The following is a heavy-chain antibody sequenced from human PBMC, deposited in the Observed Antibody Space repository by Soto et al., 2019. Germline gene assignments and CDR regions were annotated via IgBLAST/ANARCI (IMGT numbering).Heavy chain of an antibody. CDR3: AITPNCGRDCSADSYWFFDL. CDR1: EFAFSTYW. CDR2: ISGGGLST. D-gene: IGHD2-21*02. Sequence: EVQLVESGGDLVQPGGSLRLSCAASEFAFSTYWMSWVRQAPGKGLEWVSAISGGGLSTYYADSVKGRFTISRDNSRNTLFLQMSALRAEDTAVYYCAITPNCGRDCSADSYWFFDLWGRGTLVTVSS. V-gene: IGHV3-23*04. J-gene: IGHJ2*01.